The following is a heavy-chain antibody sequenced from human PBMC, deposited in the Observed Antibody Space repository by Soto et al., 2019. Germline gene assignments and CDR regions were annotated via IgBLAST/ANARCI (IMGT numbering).Heavy chain of an antibody. D-gene: IGHD5-12*01. CDR3: ARIRSGYDFDY. Sequence: PSETLSLTFAVYGGSFSGYSWSWIRQPPGKGLEWIGDINPSGSTKYNPSLKSRVTISVDTSKNQVSLKLSSVTAADTAVYYCARIRSGYDFDYWGQGTLVTVSS. CDR2: INPSGST. CDR1: GGSFSGYS. J-gene: IGHJ4*02. V-gene: IGHV4-34*01.